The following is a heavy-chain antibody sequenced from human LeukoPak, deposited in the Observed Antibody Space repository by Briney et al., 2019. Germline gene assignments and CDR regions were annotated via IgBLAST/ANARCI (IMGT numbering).Heavy chain of an antibody. V-gene: IGHV3-23*01. Sequence: GSLTLSCAASGFTFSRYAMSWVRQATGRGLEWVSAISGRGGSTYYADSVKGRFTISRDNSKNTLYLQMNSLRAEDTAVYYCATEGSFDYWGQGTLVTVSS. J-gene: IGHJ4*02. CDR1: GFTFSRYA. CDR3: ATEGSFDY. CDR2: ISGRGGST.